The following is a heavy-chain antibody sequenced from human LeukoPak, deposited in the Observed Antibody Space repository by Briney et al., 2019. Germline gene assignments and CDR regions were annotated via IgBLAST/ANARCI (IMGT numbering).Heavy chain of an antibody. V-gene: IGHV3-30-3*01. CDR2: ISYDGSNK. D-gene: IGHD6-19*01. J-gene: IGHJ4*02. CDR3: ARAPRIAVAGTVY. Sequence: GRSLRLSCAASGFTFSSYAMHWVRQAPGKGLEWVAVISYDGSNKYYADSVKGRFTISRDNSKNTLYPQMNSLRAEDTAVYYCARAPRIAVAGTVYWGQGTLVTVSS. CDR1: GFTFSSYA.